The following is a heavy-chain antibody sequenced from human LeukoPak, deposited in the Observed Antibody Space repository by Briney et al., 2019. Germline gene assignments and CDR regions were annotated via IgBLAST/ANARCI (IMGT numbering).Heavy chain of an antibody. J-gene: IGHJ5*02. D-gene: IGHD3-3*01. CDR3: ARSIWSGPKGSWFDP. CDR1: GYTFTGYY. CDR2: INPNSGGT. Sequence: GASVKVSCKAAGYTFTGYYMFWVRQAPGQGLEWMGRINPNSGGTNYAQKLQGRVTMTTDTSTSTAYMELRSLRSDDTAVYYCARSIWSGPKGSWFDPWGQGTLVTVSS. V-gene: IGHV1-2*06.